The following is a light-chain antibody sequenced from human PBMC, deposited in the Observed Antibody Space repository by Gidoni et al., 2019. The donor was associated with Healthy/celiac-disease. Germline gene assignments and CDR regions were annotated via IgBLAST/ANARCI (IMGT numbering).Light chain of an antibody. J-gene: IGKJ2*01. V-gene: IGKV3-20*01. CDR3: QQYGSSPVA. CDR1: QRVSSSY. CDR2: GAS. Sequence: EIVLTQSPGTLSLSPGERATLSCRASQRVSSSYLAWYQQKPGQAPRLLIYGASSRATGIPDRFSGSGSGTDFTLTISRLEPEDFAVYYCQQYGSSPVAFGQGTKLEIK.